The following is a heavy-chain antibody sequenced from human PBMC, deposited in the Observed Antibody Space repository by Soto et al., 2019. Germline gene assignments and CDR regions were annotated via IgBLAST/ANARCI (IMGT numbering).Heavy chain of an antibody. V-gene: IGHV3-23*01. CDR1: GFTFSSYA. J-gene: IGHJ3*01. D-gene: IGHD3-10*01. CDR3: AKSRGSGSYFNPSDAFDF. CDR2: ISGSGGGT. Sequence: EVQLLDSGGGLVQPGGSLRLSCAASGFTFSSYAMSWVRQAPGKGLEWVSSISGSGGGTYYADSVKGRFTISRDNSKNTLSLQMNSLRAEDTAVYYCAKSRGSGSYFNPSDAFDFWGQETMVTVSS.